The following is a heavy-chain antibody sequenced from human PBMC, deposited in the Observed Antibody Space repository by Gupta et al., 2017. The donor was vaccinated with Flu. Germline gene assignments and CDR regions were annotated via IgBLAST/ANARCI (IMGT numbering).Heavy chain of an antibody. D-gene: IGHD4-17*01. Sequence: EVQLLESGGDLVQPGGSLRLSCAASGFPFSAFGMRWVRQAPGKGLEWVSTISGGTTYYADSVKGRFTISRDTSKNTLFLQMNSLRAEDTAVYYCVKDAGYGEYAFWGQGTLVTVSS. V-gene: IGHV3-23*01. J-gene: IGHJ1*01. CDR2: ISGGTT. CDR3: VKDAGYGEYAF. CDR1: GFPFSAFG.